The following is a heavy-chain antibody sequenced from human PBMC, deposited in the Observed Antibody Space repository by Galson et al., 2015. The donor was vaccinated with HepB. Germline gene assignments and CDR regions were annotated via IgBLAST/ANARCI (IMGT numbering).Heavy chain of an antibody. D-gene: IGHD3-16*01. CDR3: ARDPGTPFPGGVDY. J-gene: IGHJ4*02. Sequence: SVKVSCKASGYTFTSYGISWVRQAPGQGLEWMGWISAYNGNTNYAQKLQGRVTMTTDTSTSTAYMELRSLRSDDTAVYYCARDPGTPFPGGVDYWGQGTLVTVSS. CDR2: ISAYNGNT. CDR1: GYTFTSYG. V-gene: IGHV1-18*04.